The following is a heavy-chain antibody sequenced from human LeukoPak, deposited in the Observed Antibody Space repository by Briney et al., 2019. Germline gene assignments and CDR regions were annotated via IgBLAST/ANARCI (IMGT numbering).Heavy chain of an antibody. V-gene: IGHV4-4*07. CDR2: IYSSGIT. Sequence: SGTLSLTCTVSGGSVSGYYWSLIRQPAGKGLEWIGRIYSSGITTYSPSLKSRVTMSVDTSKNQLSLKLTSVTATDTAVYYCVRDSGSGSNRYMDVWGKGTTVTVSS. CDR3: VRDSGSGSNRYMDV. CDR1: GGSVSGYY. D-gene: IGHD3-10*01. J-gene: IGHJ6*03.